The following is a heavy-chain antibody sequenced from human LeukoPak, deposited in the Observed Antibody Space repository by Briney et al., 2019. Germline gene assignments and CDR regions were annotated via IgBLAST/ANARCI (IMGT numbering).Heavy chain of an antibody. V-gene: IGHV3-66*01. J-gene: IGHJ3*02. D-gene: IGHD2-2*01. CDR1: GFTFSRQS. Sequence: GGSLRLSCAASGFTFSRQSMNWVRQAPGKGLEWVSVIYSGGSTYYADSVKGRFTISRDNSKNTLYLQMNSLRAEDTAVYYCARDGVVPAAIGAFDIWGQGTMVTVSS. CDR3: ARDGVVPAAIGAFDI. CDR2: IYSGGST.